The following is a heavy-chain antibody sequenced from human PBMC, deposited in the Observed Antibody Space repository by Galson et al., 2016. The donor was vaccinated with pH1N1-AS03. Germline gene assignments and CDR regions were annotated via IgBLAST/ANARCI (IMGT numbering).Heavy chain of an antibody. CDR1: GFTFSTYC. D-gene: IGHD2-2*01. V-gene: IGHV3-7*01. Sequence: SLRLSCAASGFTFSTYCMSWVRQAPGKGLEWVANIKQDGSEKFYVDSLKGRFTISRDNAKNSLYLQMSSLRAEDTAIYYCARGAPGDHLLSPLWNWGKGATVTVSS. J-gene: IGHJ6*04. CDR2: IKQDGSEK. CDR3: ARGAPGDHLLSPLWN.